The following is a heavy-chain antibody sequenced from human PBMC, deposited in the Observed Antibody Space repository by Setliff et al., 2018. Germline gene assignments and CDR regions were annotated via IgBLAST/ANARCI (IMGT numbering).Heavy chain of an antibody. Sequence: PSETLSLTCSVSGDATSSYYWSWIRQPPGKGLEWIGGMNARGLTEYSPPLKSRVAMSLDTSKNTASLKLTSVTAGDTAAYFCAREDYDSSGYYMDYWGQGTLVTVSS. V-gene: IGHV4-4*07. CDR1: GDATSSYY. D-gene: IGHD3-22*01. CDR3: AREDYDSSGYYMDY. J-gene: IGHJ4*02. CDR2: MNARGLT.